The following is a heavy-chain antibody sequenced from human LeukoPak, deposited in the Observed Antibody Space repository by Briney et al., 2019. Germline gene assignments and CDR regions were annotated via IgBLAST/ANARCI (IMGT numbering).Heavy chain of an antibody. CDR1: GGSFSGYY. J-gene: IGHJ6*02. V-gene: IGHV4-34*01. CDR3: ARGVSFQGYYYYYGMDV. Sequence: SETLSPTCAVYGGSFSGYYWSWIRQPPGKGLEWIGEIHHSGSTNYNPSLKSRVTISVDTSKNQFSLKLSSVTAADTAVYYCARGVSFQGYYYYYGMDVWGQGTTVTVSS. D-gene: IGHD3-16*01. CDR2: IHHSGST.